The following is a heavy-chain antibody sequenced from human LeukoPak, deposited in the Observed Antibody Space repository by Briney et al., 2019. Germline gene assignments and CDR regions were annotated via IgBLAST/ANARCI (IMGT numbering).Heavy chain of an antibody. D-gene: IGHD3-9*01. V-gene: IGHV4-59*01. Sequence: SGTLSLTCTVSGGSISSYYWSWIRQPPGKGLEWIGYIYYSGSTNYNPSLKSRVTISVDTSKNQFSLKLSSVTAADTAVYYCARVQTYYDILTGYSKVDAFDIWGQGTMVTVSS. J-gene: IGHJ3*02. CDR2: IYYSGST. CDR3: ARVQTYYDILTGYSKVDAFDI. CDR1: GGSISSYY.